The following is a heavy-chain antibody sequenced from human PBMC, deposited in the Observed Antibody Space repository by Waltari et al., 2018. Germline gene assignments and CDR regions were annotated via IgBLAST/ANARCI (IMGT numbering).Heavy chain of an antibody. Sequence: QVQLVQSGAEVKKPGASVKVSCKVSGYTITDLSMHWVRQAPGKGLEWMGGFDPEDDETIYAQKFQGRVTMTEDTSTDTAYMELSSLRSEDTAVYYCATVRSAGYYGAEAFDIWGQGTMVTVSS. J-gene: IGHJ3*02. CDR1: GYTITDLS. CDR3: ATVRSAGYYGAEAFDI. D-gene: IGHD4-17*01. CDR2: FDPEDDET. V-gene: IGHV1-24*01.